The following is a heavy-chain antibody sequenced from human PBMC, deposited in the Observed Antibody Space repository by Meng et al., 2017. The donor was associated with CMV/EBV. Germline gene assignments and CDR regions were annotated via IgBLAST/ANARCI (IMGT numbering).Heavy chain of an antibody. Sequence: FSSYSMNWVRQAPGKGLEWVSSLSSSSSYIYYADSVKGRFTISRDNAKNSLYLQMNSLRAEDTAVYYCARDLGGCSSTSCYKGWFDPWGQGTLVTVSS. J-gene: IGHJ5*02. CDR3: ARDLGGCSSTSCYKGWFDP. D-gene: IGHD2-2*02. V-gene: IGHV3-21*01. CDR2: LSSSSSYI. CDR1: FSSYS.